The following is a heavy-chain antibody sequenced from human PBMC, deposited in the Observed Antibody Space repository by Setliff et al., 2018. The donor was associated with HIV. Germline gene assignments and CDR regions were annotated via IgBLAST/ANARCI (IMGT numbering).Heavy chain of an antibody. CDR2: ISRSGDTI. CDR3: ARDDWTCSDGTCFPITFDY. D-gene: IGHD2-15*01. CDR1: GGSFSGYY. V-gene: IGHV3-48*03. Sequence: LSLTCAVYGGSFSGYYRNWVRQAPGKGLEWVSYISRSGDTIDYADSVKGRFTISRDNAKNSVSLQMNSLRVEDTAVYYCARDDWTCSDGTCFPITFDYWGQGTLVTVSS. J-gene: IGHJ4*02.